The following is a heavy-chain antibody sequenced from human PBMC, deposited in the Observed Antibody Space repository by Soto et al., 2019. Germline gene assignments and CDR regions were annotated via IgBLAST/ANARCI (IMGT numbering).Heavy chain of an antibody. V-gene: IGHV4-30-2*06. CDR2: ISHLETT. J-gene: IGHJ6*02. CDR3: ASITIFGVAEPLAYGLDV. D-gene: IGHD3-3*01. Sequence: SETLSLTCSASGVTMSYGGYSWSWIRQSPGKGLEWLGYISHLETTYYNPSLKSRVTISVDTSKNQLSLRLRSVTAADTAVYYCASITIFGVAEPLAYGLDVWGQGTTVTVSS. CDR1: GVTMSYGGYS.